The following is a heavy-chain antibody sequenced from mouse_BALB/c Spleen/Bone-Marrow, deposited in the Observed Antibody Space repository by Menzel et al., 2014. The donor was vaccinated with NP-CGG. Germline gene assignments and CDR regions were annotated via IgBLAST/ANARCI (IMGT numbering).Heavy chain of an antibody. CDR3: ARGGNYGWFAY. D-gene: IGHD2-1*01. V-gene: IGHV14-3*02. CDR1: GFNIKDTY. CDR2: IDPANGDI. J-gene: IGHJ3*01. Sequence: VQLQQSGAGLVKPGASVKLSCTASGFNIKDTYMHWVKQRPEQGLEWIGRIDPANGDIIYDPKFQGKATITADTSSNTAYLQLSSLTSEDTAVYYCARGGNYGWFAYWGQGTLVTVSA.